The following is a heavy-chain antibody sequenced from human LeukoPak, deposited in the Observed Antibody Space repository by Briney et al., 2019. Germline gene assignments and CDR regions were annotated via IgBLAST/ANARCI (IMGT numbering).Heavy chain of an antibody. J-gene: IGHJ3*02. CDR2: ISAYNGNT. Sequence: ASVKVSCKASGYTFTSYGISWVRQAPGQGLEWMGCISAYNGNTNYAQKLQGRVTMTTDTSTSTAYMELRSLRSDDTAVYYCTTTIDDAFDIWGQGTMVTVSS. CDR3: TTTIDDAFDI. D-gene: IGHD5-24*01. V-gene: IGHV1-18*01. CDR1: GYTFTSYG.